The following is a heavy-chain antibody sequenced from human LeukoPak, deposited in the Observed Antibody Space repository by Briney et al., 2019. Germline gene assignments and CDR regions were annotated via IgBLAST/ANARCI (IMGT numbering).Heavy chain of an antibody. J-gene: IGHJ4*02. V-gene: IGHV3-7*01. Sequence: PGGSLRLSCAASGFTFSSYWMTRVRQAPGKGLEWAANIKPDGSEKYYVDSVKGRFTISRDNAKNSLYLQMNSLRVEDTAVYYCARVSYGDYVADYWGQGTLVTVSS. CDR3: ARVSYGDYVADY. CDR1: GFTFSSYW. CDR2: IKPDGSEK. D-gene: IGHD4-17*01.